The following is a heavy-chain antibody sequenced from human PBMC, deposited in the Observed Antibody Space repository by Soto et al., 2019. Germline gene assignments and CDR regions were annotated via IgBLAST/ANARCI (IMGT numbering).Heavy chain of an antibody. CDR2: IYSGGST. J-gene: IGHJ6*03. D-gene: IGHD3-16*01. V-gene: IGHV3-66*01. CDR3: ARERGPNRRPDYYYYYMDV. CDR1: GFTVSTNY. Sequence: GGSLRLSCAASGFTVSTNYMSWVRQAPGKGLEWVSVIYSGGSTYYADSVKGRFTISRDNSKNTLYLQINSLRAEDTAVYYCARERGPNRRPDYYYYYMDVWGKGTTVTVSS.